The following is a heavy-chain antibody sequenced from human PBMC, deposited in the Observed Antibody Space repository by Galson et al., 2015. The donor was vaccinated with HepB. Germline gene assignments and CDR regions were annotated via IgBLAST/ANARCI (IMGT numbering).Heavy chain of an antibody. D-gene: IGHD3-3*01. V-gene: IGHV4-4*07. CDR3: ARGNGFRSGYYWSFDY. J-gene: IGHJ4*02. CDR2: IYPSGST. Sequence: ETLSLTCTVSGGSLSLYYWSWIRQPAGKGLAWIGRIYPSGSTHYNPSLTSRVTMSVDTSENQFSLKLNSVTAADTAVYYCARGNGFRSGYYWSFDYWGQGILVTVSS. CDR1: GGSLSLYY.